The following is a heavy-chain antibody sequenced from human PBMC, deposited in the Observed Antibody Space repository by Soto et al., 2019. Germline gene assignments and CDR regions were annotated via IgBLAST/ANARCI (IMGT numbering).Heavy chain of an antibody. J-gene: IGHJ4*02. Sequence: QVQLVQSGAEVKKPGSSVKVSCKASGGTFSSYAISWVRQAPGQGLEWMGGIIPIFGTANYAQKFQGRVTITADESTSTAYMELTSLTSDDTAVYYCTRAGDSGAWISNWGQGTLVTVSS. CDR3: TRAGDSGAWISN. CDR2: IIPIFGTA. V-gene: IGHV1-69*01. CDR1: GGTFSSYA. D-gene: IGHD7-27*01.